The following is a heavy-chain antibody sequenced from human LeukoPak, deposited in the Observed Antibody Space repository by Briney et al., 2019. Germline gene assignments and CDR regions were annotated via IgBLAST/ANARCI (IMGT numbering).Heavy chain of an antibody. V-gene: IGHV3-7*01. J-gene: IGHJ6*02. CDR3: ARDGGLYALDV. Sequence: GGSLRLSCGDSGFTFSSSWMSWGRQAPGEGRGWVANIKQDGSEKYYADSVKGRFTISRDNAKNSLYLQMNSLRADDTAVYYCARDGGLYALDVWGQGTTVTVSS. D-gene: IGHD2-15*01. CDR1: GFTFSSSW. CDR2: IKQDGSEK.